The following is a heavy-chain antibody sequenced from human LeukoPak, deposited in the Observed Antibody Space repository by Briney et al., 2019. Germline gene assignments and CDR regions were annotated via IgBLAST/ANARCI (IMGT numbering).Heavy chain of an antibody. CDR1: GGSISSGLYY. CDR2: IYSSGST. J-gene: IGHJ3*02. V-gene: IGHV4-61*02. CDR3: AGTDSNGGAFDI. Sequence: SQTLSLTCTGSGGSISSGLYYWSWIRQPAGKGLEWIGRIYSSGSTNYNPSLKSRVTMSVDTSKNQFSLNLRSVTAADTALYYCAGTDSNGGAFDIWGQGTVVTVSS. D-gene: IGHD3-22*01.